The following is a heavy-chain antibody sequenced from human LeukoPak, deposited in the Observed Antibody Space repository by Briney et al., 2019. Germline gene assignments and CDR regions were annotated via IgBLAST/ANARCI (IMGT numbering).Heavy chain of an antibody. CDR1: GIMFSSYA. J-gene: IGHJ4*02. V-gene: IGHV3-23*01. Sequence: GGSLRLSCAASGIMFSSYAMSWVRQAPGKGLGWVSGISGSGAFTYYADSVKGRFTISRDKSKNTLYLQMNSLRAEDTAVYYCAKVKQQNYYFDYWAREPWSPSPQ. D-gene: IGHD6-13*01. CDR3: AKVKQQNYYFDY. CDR2: ISGSGAFT.